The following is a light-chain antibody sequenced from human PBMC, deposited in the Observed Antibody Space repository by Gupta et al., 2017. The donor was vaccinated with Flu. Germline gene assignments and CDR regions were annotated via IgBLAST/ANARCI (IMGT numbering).Light chain of an antibody. J-gene: IGKJ5*01. CDR1: QHISRW. CDR3: QQAHSFPIT. Sequence: PSSVSASIGDRVTITCRSSQHISRWVAWYQQKPGQAPKLLIFAASSLQSGVPSRFSGSASGTDFTLTISSLQPEDFATYYCQQAHSFPITFGQGTRLEIK. CDR2: AAS. V-gene: IGKV1D-12*01.